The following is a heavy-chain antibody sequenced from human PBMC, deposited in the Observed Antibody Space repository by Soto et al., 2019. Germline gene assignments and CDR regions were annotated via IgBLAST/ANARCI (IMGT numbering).Heavy chain of an antibody. CDR2: INHSGST. D-gene: IGHD3-16*01. V-gene: IGHV4-34*01. J-gene: IGHJ6*03. Sequence: TSETLSLTCAVYGGSFSGYYWSWIRQPPGKGLEWIGEINHSGSTNYNPSLKSRVTISVDTSKNQFSLKLSSVTAADTAVYYCARGGGYYYYYMDVWGKGTTVTVSS. CDR3: ARGGGYYYYYMDV. CDR1: GGSFSGYY.